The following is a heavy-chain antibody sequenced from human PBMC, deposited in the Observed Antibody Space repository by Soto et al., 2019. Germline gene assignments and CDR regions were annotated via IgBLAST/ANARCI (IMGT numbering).Heavy chain of an antibody. D-gene: IGHD3-16*01. V-gene: IGHV4-4*07. CDR3: ARAYDLGLPHYNYGMDV. CDR2: IYTSGST. CDR1: GGSISSYY. J-gene: IGHJ6*02. Sequence: QVQMQESSPGLVKPSETLSLTCTVSGGSISSYYWSWIRQPAGKGLQWIGRIYTSGSTNYNPSLKSRVTMSVDTSKNQFSLKLSSVTAADTAVYYCARAYDLGLPHYNYGMDVWGQGTTVTVSS.